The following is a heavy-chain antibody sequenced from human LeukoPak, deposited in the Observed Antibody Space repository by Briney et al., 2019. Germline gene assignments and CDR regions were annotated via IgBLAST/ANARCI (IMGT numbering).Heavy chain of an antibody. J-gene: IGHJ4*02. V-gene: IGHV4-31*02. CDR3: ARGGNRFGGFYFDY. CDR1: ADSLSSGGHY. CDR2: IHHSGRS. D-gene: IGHD3-10*01. Sequence: SETLSLTWTVSADSLSSGGHYWAWIRQFPGKGLESIGFIHHSGRSRHNPSLKDRVAISVDTSRKQFALKLSSVTAADTAMYYCARGGNRFGGFYFDYWGEGSQVIVSS.